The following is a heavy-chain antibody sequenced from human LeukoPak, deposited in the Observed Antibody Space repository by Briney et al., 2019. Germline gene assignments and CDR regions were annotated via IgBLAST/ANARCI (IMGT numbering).Heavy chain of an antibody. J-gene: IGHJ3*02. Sequence: ASVKVSCKASGYTFTSYGISWVRQAPGQGLEWMGWINPNSGGTNYAQKFQGRVTMTRDTSISTAYMELSRLRSDDTAVYYCARNRAAFDVFDIWGQGTMVTV. CDR3: ARNRAAFDVFDI. CDR2: INPNSGGT. V-gene: IGHV1-2*02. CDR1: GYTFTSYG.